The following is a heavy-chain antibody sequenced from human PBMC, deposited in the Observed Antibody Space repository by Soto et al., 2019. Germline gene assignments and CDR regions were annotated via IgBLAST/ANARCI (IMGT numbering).Heavy chain of an antibody. Sequence: QVQLQESGPGLVKPSQTLSLTCTVSGGSISSGDYYWSWIRQPPGKGLEWIGSIYYSGSTYYNPSHKSRVTISVDTSKNQFSLKLSSVTAADTAVYYCARTEPTYYYDSSGYYGFDYWGQGTLVTVSS. D-gene: IGHD3-22*01. CDR2: IYYSGST. CDR1: GGSISSGDYY. J-gene: IGHJ4*02. V-gene: IGHV4-30-4*01. CDR3: ARTEPTYYYDSSGYYGFDY.